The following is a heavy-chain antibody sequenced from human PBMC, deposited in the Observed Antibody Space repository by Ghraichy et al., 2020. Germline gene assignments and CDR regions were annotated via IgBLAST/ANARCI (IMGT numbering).Heavy chain of an antibody. V-gene: IGHV4-39*01. Sequence: SETLSLTCTVSGGSISSSSYYWGWIRQPPGKGLEWIGSIYYSGSTYYNPSLKSRVTISVDTSKNQFSLKLSSVTAADTAVYYCARHLVRIEAEYYFDYWGQGTLVTVSS. D-gene: IGHD4/OR15-4a*01. CDR3: ARHLVRIEAEYYFDY. CDR2: IYYSGST. CDR1: GGSISSSSYY. J-gene: IGHJ4*02.